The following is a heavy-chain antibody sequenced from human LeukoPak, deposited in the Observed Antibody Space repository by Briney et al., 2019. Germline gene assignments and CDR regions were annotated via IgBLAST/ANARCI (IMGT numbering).Heavy chain of an antibody. V-gene: IGHV4-59*01. Sequence: SETLSLTCTVSGGSISSYYWSWIRQPPGKGLEWIGYIYYSGSTNYNPSLKSRVTISVDTSKNQFSLKLSSVTAADTAVYYCARVVVQWLVHLNWFDPWGQGTLVTVSS. CDR3: ARVVVQWLVHLNWFDP. CDR1: GGSISSYY. D-gene: IGHD6-19*01. J-gene: IGHJ5*02. CDR2: IYYSGST.